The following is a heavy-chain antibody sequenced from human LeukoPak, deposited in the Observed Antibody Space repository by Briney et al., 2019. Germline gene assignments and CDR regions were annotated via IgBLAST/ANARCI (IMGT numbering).Heavy chain of an antibody. D-gene: IGHD2-8*02. CDR1: GLSVRGSY. Sequence: GGSLRLSCVASGLSVRGSYMSWVRQAPGKGLEWVSGIYSGDRTNYADSVKGRFTISRDTSKNTLYLQMNNLSADDTAMYYCTRDLTGAAWSENDYWGQGTLVTISS. V-gene: IGHV3-53*01. J-gene: IGHJ4*02. CDR2: IYSGDRT. CDR3: TRDLTGAAWSENDY.